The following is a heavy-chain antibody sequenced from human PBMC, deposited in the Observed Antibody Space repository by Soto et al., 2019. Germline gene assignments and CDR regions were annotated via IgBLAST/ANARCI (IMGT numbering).Heavy chain of an antibody. D-gene: IGHD5-18*01. CDR2: ISYDGSNK. V-gene: IGHV3-30*18. CDR1: GFTFSSYG. Sequence: SLRLSCAASGFTFSSYGMHWVRQAPGKGLEWVAVISYDGSNKYYADSVKGRFTISRDNSKNTLYLQMNSLRAEDTAVYYCAKAGLVQLWFKDYYYGMDVWGQGTTVTVSS. CDR3: AKAGLVQLWFKDYYYGMDV. J-gene: IGHJ6*02.